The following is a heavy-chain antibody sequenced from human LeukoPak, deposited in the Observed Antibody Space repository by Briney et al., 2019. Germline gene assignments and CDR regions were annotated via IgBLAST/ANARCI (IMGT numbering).Heavy chain of an antibody. D-gene: IGHD5-18*01. CDR1: GFTFSNYA. CDR2: ISYDGSNK. V-gene: IGHV3-30-3*01. Sequence: GGSLRLSCAASGFTFSNYAMHWVRQAPGKGLERVAVISYDGSNKYYADSVKGRFTISRDNSKNTLYLQMNSLRAEDTAVYYCARDLYSYGHFDYWGQGTLVTVSS. J-gene: IGHJ4*02. CDR3: ARDLYSYGHFDY.